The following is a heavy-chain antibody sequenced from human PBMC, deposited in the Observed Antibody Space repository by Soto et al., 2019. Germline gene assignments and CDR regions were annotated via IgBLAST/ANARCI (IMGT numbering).Heavy chain of an antibody. CDR1: GFTFSSYA. CDR3: ARGTIFGVVRDPTAFDY. CDR2: ISYDGSNK. Sequence: QVQLVESGGGVVQPGRSLRLSCAASGFTFSSYAMHWVRQAPGKGLEWVAVISYDGSNKYYADSVKGRFTISRDNSKNTLYLQMNSLRAEDTAVYYCARGTIFGVVRDPTAFDYWGQGTLVTVSS. V-gene: IGHV3-30-3*01. J-gene: IGHJ4*02. D-gene: IGHD3-3*01.